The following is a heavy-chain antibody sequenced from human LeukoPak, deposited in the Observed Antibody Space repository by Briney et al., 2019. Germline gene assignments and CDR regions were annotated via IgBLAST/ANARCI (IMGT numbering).Heavy chain of an antibody. Sequence: IGDIYYRGRNNYNPSLKTRVTISVDTSKNQFSLKLSSVTAADTAVYYCARAGTFWRGPTYYFDYWGQGTLVTVSS. D-gene: IGHD3-3*01. CDR3: ARAGTFWRGPTYYFDY. J-gene: IGHJ4*02. V-gene: IGHV4-59*01. CDR2: IYYRGRN.